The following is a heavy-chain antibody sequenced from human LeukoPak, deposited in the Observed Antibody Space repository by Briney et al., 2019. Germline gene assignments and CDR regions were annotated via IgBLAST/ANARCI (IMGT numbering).Heavy chain of an antibody. CDR2: INHSGST. CDR3: ARSGGDYENYSDY. Sequence: PSETPSLTCAVYGGSFSGYYWSWIRQPPGKGLEWIGEINHSGSTNYNPSLKSRVTISVDTSKNQFSLKLSSVTAADTAVYYCARSGGDYENYSDYWGQGTLVTVSS. CDR1: GGSFSGYY. V-gene: IGHV4-34*01. J-gene: IGHJ4*02. D-gene: IGHD4-17*01.